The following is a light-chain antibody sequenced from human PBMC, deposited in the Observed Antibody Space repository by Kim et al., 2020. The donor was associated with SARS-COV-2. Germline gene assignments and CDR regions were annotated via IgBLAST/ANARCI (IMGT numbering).Light chain of an antibody. J-gene: IGLJ3*02. CDR3: QAWDSSTAV. CDR2: QDS. Sequence: VSPGQTARFTCAGDKLGDKYACWYQQKPGQSPVLVIYQDSKRPSGIPERFSGSNSGNTATLTISGTQAMDEADYYCQAWDSSTAVFGGGTQLTVL. CDR1: KLGDKY. V-gene: IGLV3-1*01.